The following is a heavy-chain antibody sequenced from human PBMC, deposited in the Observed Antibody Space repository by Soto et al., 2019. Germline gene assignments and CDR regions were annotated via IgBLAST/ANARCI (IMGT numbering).Heavy chain of an antibody. J-gene: IGHJ4*02. Sequence: SETLSLTCAVSGYSISSGYYWGWIRQPPGKGLEWIGSIYHSGSTYYNPSLKSRVTISVDTSKNQFSLKLSSVTAADTAVYYCARDNSGWTFDYWGQGTLVTVSS. CDR1: GYSISSGYY. D-gene: IGHD6-19*01. V-gene: IGHV4-38-2*02. CDR3: ARDNSGWTFDY. CDR2: IYHSGST.